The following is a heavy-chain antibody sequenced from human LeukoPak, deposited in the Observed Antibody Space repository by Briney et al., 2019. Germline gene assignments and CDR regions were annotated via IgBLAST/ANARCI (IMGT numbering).Heavy chain of an antibody. V-gene: IGHV3-30-3*01. D-gene: IGHD2-15*01. J-gene: IGHJ6*02. Sequence: GGSLRLSCAASGFTFSSYAMHWVRQAPGKGLEWVAVISYDGSNKYYADSVKGRFTISRDNSKNTLYLQMNSLRAEDTAVYYCARDGTTYRDIVVVVAATPYGMDVWGQGTTVTVSS. CDR2: ISYDGSNK. CDR3: ARDGTTYRDIVVVVAATPYGMDV. CDR1: GFTFSSYA.